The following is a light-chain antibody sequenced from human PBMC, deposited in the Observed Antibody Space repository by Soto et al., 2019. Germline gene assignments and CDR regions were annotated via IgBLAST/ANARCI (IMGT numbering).Light chain of an antibody. CDR2: KAS. V-gene: IGKV1-5*03. Sequence: DIQMTQSPSTLSASVGDRVTITCRASQSISSWLAWYQHKPGKAPKLLIYKASTLEGGVTSRFSGSGSGTEFTLTISGLQPDDFATYYCQQYNTNSWTFAQGTKVEIK. CDR1: QSISSW. J-gene: IGKJ1*01. CDR3: QQYNTNSWT.